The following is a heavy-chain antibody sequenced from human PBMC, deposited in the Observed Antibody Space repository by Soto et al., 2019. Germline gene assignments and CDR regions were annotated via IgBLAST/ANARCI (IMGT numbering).Heavy chain of an antibody. CDR1: GGSISSGDYY. J-gene: IGHJ4*02. D-gene: IGHD5-12*01. Sequence: SETLSLTCTVSGGSISSGDYYWSWIRQPPGKGLEWIGYIYYSGSTYYNPSLKSRVTISVDTSKNQFSLKLSSVTAADTAVYYCARHVGMATTYYFDYWGQGTLVTVSS. CDR3: ARHVGMATTYYFDY. V-gene: IGHV4-30-4*01. CDR2: IYYSGST.